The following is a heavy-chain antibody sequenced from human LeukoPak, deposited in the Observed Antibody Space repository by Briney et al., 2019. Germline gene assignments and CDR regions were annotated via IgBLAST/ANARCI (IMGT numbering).Heavy chain of an antibody. CDR3: ASVYKNGMDV. CDR1: GYTVTTYY. D-gene: IGHD5-24*01. CDR2: LNPSGGSS. Sequence: ASVKVSCKASGYTVTTYYMHWVRQAPGQGLEWMGILNPSGGSSSYAQKFQGRATLTGATSTSTVYMELSSLRSEDTAVYYCASVYKNGMDVWGQGTTVIVSS. V-gene: IGHV1-46*01. J-gene: IGHJ6*02.